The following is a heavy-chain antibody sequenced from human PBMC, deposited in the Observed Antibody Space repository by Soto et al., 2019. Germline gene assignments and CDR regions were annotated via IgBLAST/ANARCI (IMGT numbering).Heavy chain of an antibody. J-gene: IGHJ4*02. V-gene: IGHV3-13*04. CDR1: GFTFSSYD. D-gene: IGHD3-22*01. Sequence: GGSLRLSCSASGFTFSSYDMHWVRQGPGKGLEWVSAIGTAGDTNYAGSVKGRFTISRENAKNSLYLQMNSLRAGDTAIYFCARAIGPTLFDYWGQGTLATVSS. CDR3: ARAIGPTLFDY. CDR2: IGTAGDT.